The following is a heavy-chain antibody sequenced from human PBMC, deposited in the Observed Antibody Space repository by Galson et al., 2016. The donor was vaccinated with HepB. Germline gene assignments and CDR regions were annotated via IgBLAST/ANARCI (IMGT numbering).Heavy chain of an antibody. CDR3: ARRWPLGMNYYNGLDV. J-gene: IGHJ6*02. CDR2: TYYSGST. Sequence: ETLSLTCTVSGGSISGYFWSWIRQPPGKGLEWIGYTYYSGSTNYNPSLKSRVTISLDTSKNQFYLRLNFVTAADTAVYYCARRWPLGMNYYNGLDVWGQGTTVTVSS. CDR1: GGSISGYF. D-gene: IGHD7-27*01. V-gene: IGHV4-59*08.